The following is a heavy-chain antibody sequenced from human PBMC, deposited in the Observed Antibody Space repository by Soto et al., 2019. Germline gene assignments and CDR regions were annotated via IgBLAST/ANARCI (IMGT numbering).Heavy chain of an antibody. CDR1: GGSVSSGSYY. Sequence: QVQLQESGPGLVKPSETLSLTCTVSGGSVSSGSYYWSWIRQPPGKGLEWIGYIYYSGSTNYNPSLKRRVTLSIDTSKNQFSLKLSSVTAADTAVYYCARGQSSGYYYVGQYYFDYWGQGTLVTVSS. CDR3: ARGQSSGYYYVGQYYFDY. V-gene: IGHV4-61*01. J-gene: IGHJ4*02. CDR2: IYYSGST. D-gene: IGHD3-22*01.